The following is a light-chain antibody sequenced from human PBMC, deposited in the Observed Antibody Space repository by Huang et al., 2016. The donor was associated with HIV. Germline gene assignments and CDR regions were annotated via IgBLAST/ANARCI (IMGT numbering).Light chain of an antibody. CDR1: QSISDF. J-gene: IGKJ2*01. CDR2: DAS. Sequence: EIVLTQSPATLSLSPGDRATLSCRANQSISDFLAWYQQKPGQSPRLLIYDASHRATGIPDRFSGSGSGTDFTLTIRSLEPEDFAVYYCHQRSDWLYTFGQGTKLEIK. CDR3: HQRSDWLYT. V-gene: IGKV3-11*01.